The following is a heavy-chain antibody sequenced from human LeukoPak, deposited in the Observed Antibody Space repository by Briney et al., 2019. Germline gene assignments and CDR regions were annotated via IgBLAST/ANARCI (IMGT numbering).Heavy chain of an antibody. CDR2: INHSGST. J-gene: IGHJ6*03. Sequence: SETLSLTCAVYGGSFSGYYWSWIRQPPGKGLEWVGEINHSGSTNYNPSLKSRVTISVDTSKNQFSLKLSYVTAADTAVYYCARSSYCSSTSCRYYYYMDVWGKGTTVTVSS. CDR1: GGSFSGYY. D-gene: IGHD2-2*01. CDR3: ARSSYCSSTSCRYYYYMDV. V-gene: IGHV4-34*01.